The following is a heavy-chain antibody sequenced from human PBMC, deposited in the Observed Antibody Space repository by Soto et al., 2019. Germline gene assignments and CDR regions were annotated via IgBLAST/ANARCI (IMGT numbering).Heavy chain of an antibody. D-gene: IGHD3-10*01. CDR2: IYYSGST. V-gene: IGHV4-31*03. J-gene: IGHJ3*02. CDR3: ARDRALLWFGDRSGAFDI. CDR1: GGSISSGGYY. Sequence: SETLSLTCTVSGGSISSGGYYWSWIRQHPGKGLEWIGYIYYSGSTYYNPSLKSRVTISVDTSKNQFSLKLSSVTAADTAVYCCARDRALLWFGDRSGAFDIWGQGTMVTVSS.